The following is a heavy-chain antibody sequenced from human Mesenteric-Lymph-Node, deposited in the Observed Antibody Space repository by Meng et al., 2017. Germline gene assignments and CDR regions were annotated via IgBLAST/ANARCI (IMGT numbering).Heavy chain of an antibody. J-gene: IGHJ4*02. CDR1: GGSFSGYY. D-gene: IGHD3-10*01. Sequence: QGQLKQWGEGLLKPSETLSLTCAVYGGSFSGYYWSWIRQPPGKGLEWIGEINHSGSTNYNPSLKSRVTISVDTSKNQFSLKLSSVTAADTAVYYCARASPLHWFGELYYFDDWGQGTLVTVSS. V-gene: IGHV4-34*01. CDR2: INHSGST. CDR3: ARASPLHWFGELYYFDD.